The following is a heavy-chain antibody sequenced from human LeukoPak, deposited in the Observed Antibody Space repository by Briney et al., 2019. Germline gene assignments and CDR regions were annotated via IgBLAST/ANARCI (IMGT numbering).Heavy chain of an antibody. Sequence: PGGSLRLSCAASGFTFSSYAMHWVRQAPGKGLEWVAVISYDGSNKYYADSVKGRFTISRDNSKNTLYLQMNSLRAEDTAVYYCARSVNSSPDYWGQGTLVTVSS. D-gene: IGHD6-6*01. CDR3: ARSVNSSPDY. V-gene: IGHV3-30*04. J-gene: IGHJ4*02. CDR1: GFTFSSYA. CDR2: ISYDGSNK.